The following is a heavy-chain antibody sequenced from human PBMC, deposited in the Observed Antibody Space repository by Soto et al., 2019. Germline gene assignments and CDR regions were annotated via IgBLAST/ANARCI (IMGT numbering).Heavy chain of an antibody. J-gene: IGHJ3*02. D-gene: IGHD2-15*01. CDR1: GGSISSSSYY. CDR3: ARRRDIVVVVAASDAFDI. Sequence: QLQLQESGPGLVKPSETLSLTCTVSGGSISSSSYYWGWIRQPPGKGLEWIGSIYYSGSTYYNPSLKSRVTISVDTSKNQFSLKLSSVTAADTAVYYCARRRDIVVVVAASDAFDIWGQGTMVTVSS. CDR2: IYYSGST. V-gene: IGHV4-39*01.